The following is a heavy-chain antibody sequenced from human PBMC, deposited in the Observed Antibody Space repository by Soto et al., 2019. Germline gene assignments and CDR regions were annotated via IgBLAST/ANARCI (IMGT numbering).Heavy chain of an antibody. D-gene: IGHD6-6*01. J-gene: IGHJ5*01. CDR3: ARVKYILTAPESLDS. Sequence: QVQLVQSGAEVRKPGASVKVSCKASGYTFTSYDINWLRQTTGEGLVWMGWMNPNSDNTIYAPKFQGRVTMTRNTSTNTAYMELRSLTSDDTAVYYCARVKYILTAPESLDSWGHGTLVTVSS. V-gene: IGHV1-8*01. CDR2: MNPNSDNT. CDR1: GYTFTSYD.